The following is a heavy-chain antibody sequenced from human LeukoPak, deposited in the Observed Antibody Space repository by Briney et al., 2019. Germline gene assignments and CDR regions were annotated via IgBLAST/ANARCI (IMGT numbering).Heavy chain of an antibody. Sequence: GGSLRLSCAASGFTFSNYAMSWIRQAPGRGLEWVSAISGSGGSTYYGDSVKGRFTISRDNSKNTLSLQMNSLRAEDTAVYYCVKDSLKAEATPVRGVITVSWSPGTLVTVSS. CDR1: GFTFSNYA. J-gene: IGHJ5*02. CDR3: VKDSLKAEATPVRGVITVS. CDR2: ISGSGGST. V-gene: IGHV3-23*01. D-gene: IGHD3-10*01.